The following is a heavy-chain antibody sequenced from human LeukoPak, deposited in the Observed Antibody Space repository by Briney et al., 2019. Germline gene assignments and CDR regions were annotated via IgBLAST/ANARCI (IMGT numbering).Heavy chain of an antibody. D-gene: IGHD2-15*01. J-gene: IGHJ4*02. CDR2: TYTSGST. V-gene: IGHV4-4*07. CDR3: ASGSLLPPNWDY. CDR1: GGSISSYY. Sequence: SETLSLTCTVSGGSISSYYWSWLRQPAGKGLEWIGRTYTSGSTNYNPSLKSRVTMSVDTSKNQFSLKLSSVTAADTAVYYCASGSLLPPNWDYWGQGTLVTVSS.